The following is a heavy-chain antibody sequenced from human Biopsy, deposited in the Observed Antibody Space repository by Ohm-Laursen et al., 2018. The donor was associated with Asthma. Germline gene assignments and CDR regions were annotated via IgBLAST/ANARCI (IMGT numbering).Heavy chain of an antibody. CDR3: ARTYYDFLTGQVKDVFGV. D-gene: IGHD3-9*01. V-gene: IGHV1-3*04. CDR1: GYNFISFA. Sequence: ASVKVSCKVSGYNFISFAILWVRQAPGQRLEWMGWVNTGNGDTKYSQKFQGRVTITRDTSASTAYMELRSLRSEDTATYYCARTYYDFLTGQVKDVFGVWGQGTMVTVSS. CDR2: VNTGNGDT. J-gene: IGHJ3*01.